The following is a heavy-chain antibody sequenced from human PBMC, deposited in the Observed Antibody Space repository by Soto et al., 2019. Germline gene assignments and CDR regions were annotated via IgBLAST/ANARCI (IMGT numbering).Heavy chain of an antibody. Sequence: QVQLVESGGGVVQPGGSLRLSCAASGFIFSGYGMPWVRQAPGKGLEWVAVISFEGSKKYYANSVDGRFTLSRDNSKNILFLQMNILRAEDTAVYYCAKGGSSSARYFDRWGQGALVTVSS. V-gene: IGHV3-30*18. D-gene: IGHD6-6*01. CDR1: GFIFSGYG. CDR3: AKGGSSSARYFDR. CDR2: ISFEGSKK. J-gene: IGHJ5*02.